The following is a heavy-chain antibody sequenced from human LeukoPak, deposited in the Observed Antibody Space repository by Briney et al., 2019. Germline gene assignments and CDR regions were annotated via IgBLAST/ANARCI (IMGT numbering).Heavy chain of an antibody. Sequence: PSETLSRTCAVYGGSFSGYYWSWLRQPPGKGLEWMGEINHSGSTNYNPSLKSRVTMSVDTSQNQFSLNLNSVTAADTAAYYCARGVIAAADSHAFDIWGQGTMVTVSS. CDR1: GGSFSGYY. CDR3: ARGVIAAADSHAFDI. CDR2: INHSGST. V-gene: IGHV4-34*01. J-gene: IGHJ3*02. D-gene: IGHD6-13*01.